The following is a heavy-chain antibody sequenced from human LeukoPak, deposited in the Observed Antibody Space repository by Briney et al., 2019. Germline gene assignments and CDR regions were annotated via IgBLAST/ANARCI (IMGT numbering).Heavy chain of an antibody. CDR1: GFTFTNYA. J-gene: IGHJ4*02. CDR2: VSDSGGST. CDR3: AKDLVDYYDSSGSANNGLSFDY. V-gene: IGHV3-23*01. Sequence: PGGSLRLSCAASGFTFTNYAMSWVRQAPGKGLEWVSAVSDSGGSTYYSDSVKGRFTISRDNSKNTLYLQMNSLRAEDTAVYYCAKDLVDYYDSSGSANNGLSFDYWGQGTLVTVSS. D-gene: IGHD3-22*01.